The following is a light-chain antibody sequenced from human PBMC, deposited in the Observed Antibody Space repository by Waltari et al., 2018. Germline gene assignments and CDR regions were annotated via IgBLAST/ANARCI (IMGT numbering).Light chain of an antibody. CDR1: NSNIGRNS. V-gene: IGLV1-47*01. J-gene: IGLJ1*01. Sequence: QSVLTQPPSASGTPGQTVTISCSGTNSNIGRNSVFWYQQLPGTAPKLLIYRDDLRPSGVPDRFSGSKSGPSASLAIRWLRPDDEADYYCAAWDDSLSVSYVFGSGTKVTV. CDR2: RDD. CDR3: AAWDDSLSVSYV.